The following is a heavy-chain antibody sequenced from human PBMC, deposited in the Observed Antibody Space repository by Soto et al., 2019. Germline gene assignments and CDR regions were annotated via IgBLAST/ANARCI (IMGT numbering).Heavy chain of an antibody. CDR1: GGCFSGYY. D-gene: IGHD3-10*01. J-gene: IGHJ4*02. Sequence: QVQLQQWGAGLLKPSETRSLTCAVDGGCFSGYYWNWIRQPPGKGLEWIGEINHSGSTNYNPSLKSRVTISVDTSKNQFSLKLSSVTAADTAVYYCARGRGRIFDYWGQGTLVTVSS. V-gene: IGHV4-34*01. CDR2: INHSGST. CDR3: ARGRGRIFDY.